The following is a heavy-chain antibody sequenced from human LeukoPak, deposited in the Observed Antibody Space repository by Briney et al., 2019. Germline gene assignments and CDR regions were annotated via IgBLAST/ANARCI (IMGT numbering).Heavy chain of an antibody. J-gene: IGHJ5*02. D-gene: IGHD4-17*01. CDR2: ISAYNGNT. CDR3: AKDISTVRAFDP. CDR1: GYTFTSYG. V-gene: IGHV1-18*01. Sequence: ASVKVSCKASGYTFTSYGISWVRQAPGQGLEWMGWISAYNGNTNYAQKLQGRVTMTTDTSTSTAYMELRSLRSDDTAVYYCAKDISTVRAFDPWGQGTLVTVSS.